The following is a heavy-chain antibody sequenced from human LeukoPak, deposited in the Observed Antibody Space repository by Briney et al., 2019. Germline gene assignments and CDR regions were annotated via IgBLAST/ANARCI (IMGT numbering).Heavy chain of an antibody. CDR1: DASISSYF. J-gene: IGHJ3*01. Sequence: SETLSLTCSVSDASISSYFWSWIRQPPGRGLEWIGHIYSSGSRYYNPSLKSRVTVSMEPSRNQFSLKMASVTAAGTGIYYCAIAESVTAFDVWGQGTMVTVSS. V-gene: IGHV4-4*09. D-gene: IGHD2-8*01. CDR3: AIAESVTAFDV. CDR2: IYSSGSR.